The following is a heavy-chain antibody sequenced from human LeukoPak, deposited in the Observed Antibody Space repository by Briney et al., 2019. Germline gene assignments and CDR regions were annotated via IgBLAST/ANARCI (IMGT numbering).Heavy chain of an antibody. CDR2: ISGSGVST. Sequence: GGSLRLSCAASGFTFSSYAMNWVRQAPGRGLEWVSGISGSGVSTYYADSVKGRFTIFRDNSKNTLYLQMNSLRVEDTAVYYCAKGYAGYWGQGTLVTVSS. CDR3: AKGYAGY. V-gene: IGHV3-23*01. CDR1: GFTFSSYA. J-gene: IGHJ4*02. D-gene: IGHD3-16*01.